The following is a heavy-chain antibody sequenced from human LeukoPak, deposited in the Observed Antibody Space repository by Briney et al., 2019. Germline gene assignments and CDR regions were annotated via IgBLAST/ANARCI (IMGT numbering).Heavy chain of an antibody. Sequence: SETLSLTCTVSGGSFSNYYWSWIRRPPGKGLEWIGYICYSGSTNYNPSPKSRVTISVDTSKNQFSLKLSSVTAADTAVYYCASTLWPLSWFGELEYYFDYWGQGTLVTVSS. CDR3: ASTLWPLSWFGELEYYFDY. J-gene: IGHJ4*02. CDR2: ICYSGST. D-gene: IGHD3-10*01. CDR1: GGSFSNYY. V-gene: IGHV4-59*01.